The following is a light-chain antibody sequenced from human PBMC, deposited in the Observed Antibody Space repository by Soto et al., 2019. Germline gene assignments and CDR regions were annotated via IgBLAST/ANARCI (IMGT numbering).Light chain of an antibody. CDR3: QQRSNWIT. CDR1: QSVSRY. Sequence: ILLTQSPGNLSLSTGERATLSCRASQSVSRYLAWYQQKPGQAPRLLIYDASYRATGIPARLSGSGSGTDFTLPIRSLEPEDFAIYYCQQRSNWITFGQGTRLEIK. CDR2: DAS. V-gene: IGKV3-11*01. J-gene: IGKJ5*01.